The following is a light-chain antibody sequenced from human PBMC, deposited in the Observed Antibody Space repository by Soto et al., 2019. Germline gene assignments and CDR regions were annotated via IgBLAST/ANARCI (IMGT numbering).Light chain of an antibody. V-gene: IGKV3-20*01. CDR1: QSVSSS. J-gene: IGKJ4*02. CDR2: GAS. Sequence: EIVLIQSPATLSLSPGESATLSCRASQSVSSSLAWYQQKPGQAPRLLIYGASSRATGIPDRFSGRGSGTDFTLIISRLEPEDFAVYYCQQFAGSFGGGTKVEIK. CDR3: QQFAGS.